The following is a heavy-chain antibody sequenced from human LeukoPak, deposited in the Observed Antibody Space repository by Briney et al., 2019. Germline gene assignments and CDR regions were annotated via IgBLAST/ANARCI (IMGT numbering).Heavy chain of an antibody. D-gene: IGHD5-12*01. CDR3: ARKSSTGGYNGYDVWYFDL. J-gene: IGHJ2*01. CDR2: IIPIFGTA. Sequence: SVKVSCKASGGTFSSYAISWVRQAPGQGLEWMGGIIPIFGTANYAQKFQGRATITTDESTSTAYMELSSLRSEDTAVYYCARKSSTGGYNGYDVWYFDLWGRGTLVTVSS. V-gene: IGHV1-69*05. CDR1: GGTFSSYA.